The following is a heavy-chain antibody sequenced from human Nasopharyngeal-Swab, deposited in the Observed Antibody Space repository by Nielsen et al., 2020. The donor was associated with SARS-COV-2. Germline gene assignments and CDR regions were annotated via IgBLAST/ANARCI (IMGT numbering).Heavy chain of an antibody. Sequence: ASVKVSCKASGYTFTSYAMNWVRQAPGQGLEWMGWINTNTGNPTYAQGFTGRFVFSLDTSVSTAYLQISSLKAEDTAVYYCARARVRCGGSCNLPWMLRPAFDIWGQGTMATVSS. CDR2: INTNTGNP. J-gene: IGHJ3*02. V-gene: IGHV7-4-1*02. CDR3: ARARVRCGGSCNLPWMLRPAFDI. CDR1: GYTFTSYA. D-gene: IGHD2-15*01.